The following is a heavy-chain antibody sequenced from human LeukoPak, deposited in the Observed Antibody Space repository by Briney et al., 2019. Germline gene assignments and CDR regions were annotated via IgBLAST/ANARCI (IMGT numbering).Heavy chain of an antibody. V-gene: IGHV4-59*12. CDR3: ARDLAYYYDSSGYDY. D-gene: IGHD3-22*01. CDR1: GGSISSYY. J-gene: IGHJ4*02. CDR2: IYHGGST. Sequence: SETLSLTCTVSGGSISSYYWSWIRQPPGKGLEWIGSIYHGGSTYYNPSLKSRVTISVDTSKNQFSLKLSSVTAADTAVYYCARDLAYYYDSSGYDYWGQGTLVTVSS.